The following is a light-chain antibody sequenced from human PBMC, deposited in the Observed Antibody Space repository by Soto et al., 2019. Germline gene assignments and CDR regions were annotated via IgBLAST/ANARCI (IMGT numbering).Light chain of an antibody. J-gene: IGLJ3*02. CDR1: SNDVGGYNL. CDR2: EVN. CDR3: CSHVGGSSPQWV. V-gene: IGLV2-23*02. Sequence: QSALTQPASVSGSPGRSITISCTGTSNDVGGYNLVSWFQQHPGKAPKLMISEVNKRPSGVSNRFSGSKSANTASLTISGLQAEDEADYYCCSHVGGSSPQWVFGGGTKVTVL.